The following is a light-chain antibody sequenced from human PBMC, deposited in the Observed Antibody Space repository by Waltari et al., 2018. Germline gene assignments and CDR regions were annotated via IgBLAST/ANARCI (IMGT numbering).Light chain of an antibody. V-gene: IGLV3-1*01. CDR3: QAWDSNIVI. CDR2: QDN. J-gene: IGLJ2*01. CDR1: KLGDKY. Sequence: SYELTQPPSVSVSPGQTATITCSGNKLGDKYACWYQRRPGQSPLLVIYQDNKRPSGSPDGFSGSNSGNTATLTITGTQPIGEADYYCQAWDSNIVIFGGGTKLTVL.